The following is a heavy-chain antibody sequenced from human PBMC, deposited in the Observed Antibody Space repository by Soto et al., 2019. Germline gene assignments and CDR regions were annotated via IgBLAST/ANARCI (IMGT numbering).Heavy chain of an antibody. V-gene: IGHV4-4*02. CDR2: IYHSGRT. CDR3: ARIPRDYGDYSFDS. Sequence: QVQLQESGPGLVKPSGTLSLTCAVSSGSIRSNNWLSCVRQPPGKGLDWIGEIYHSGRTTYNPSLKSRVTISVDQSKNQFSLRLTSVTAADTAVYYCARIPRDYGDYSFDSWGQGTLVTVSS. CDR1: SGSIRSNNW. J-gene: IGHJ4*02. D-gene: IGHD4-17*01.